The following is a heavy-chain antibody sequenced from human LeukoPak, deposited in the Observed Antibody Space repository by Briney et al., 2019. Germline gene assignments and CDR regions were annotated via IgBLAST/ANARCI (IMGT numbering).Heavy chain of an antibody. CDR1: GLSVSKSV. D-gene: IGHD2-15*01. J-gene: IGHJ4*02. V-gene: IGHV3-30*03. CDR2: TSYEGNGT. Sequence: GGSLRLSCAASGLSVSKSVMYWLRQAPGMGLDWVAATSYEGNGTFYAGSVKGRFTMSRDNANNMVYLQMNSLRQEDTALYYCASEVEALLDHWGQGTLVTVSS. CDR3: ASEVEALLDH.